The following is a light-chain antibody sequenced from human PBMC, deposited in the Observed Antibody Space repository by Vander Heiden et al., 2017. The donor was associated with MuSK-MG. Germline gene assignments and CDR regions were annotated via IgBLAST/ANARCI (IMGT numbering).Light chain of an antibody. CDR1: QSVLYSSNNKNY. CDR2: WAS. J-gene: IGKJ1*01. Sequence: DLVMTQSPDSLAVSLGERATINCKSSQSVLYSSNNKNYLAWYQQKPGQPPKLLIYWASTRESGVPDRFSGSGSGTDFTLTISSLQAEDVAVYYCQQYYSTPWTFGQGTKVXIK. V-gene: IGKV4-1*01. CDR3: QQYYSTPWT.